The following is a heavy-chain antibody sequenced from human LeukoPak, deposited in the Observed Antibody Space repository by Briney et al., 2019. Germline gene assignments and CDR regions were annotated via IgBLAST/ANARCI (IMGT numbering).Heavy chain of an antibody. CDR3: AELGITMIGGV. Sequence: GGSLTLSCAASGFTFSSYEMNWVRHAPGQGLEWVSYISSSCSTIYYADSVKGRFTISRDNAKNSLYLQMNSLRAEDTAVYYCAELGITMIGGVWGKGTTVTISS. D-gene: IGHD3-10*02. J-gene: IGHJ6*04. CDR1: GFTFSSYE. CDR2: ISSSCSTI. V-gene: IGHV3-48*03.